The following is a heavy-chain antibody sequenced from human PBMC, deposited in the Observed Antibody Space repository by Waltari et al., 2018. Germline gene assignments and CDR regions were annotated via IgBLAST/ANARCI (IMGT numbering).Heavy chain of an antibody. CDR1: GSSINSASY. J-gene: IGHJ2*01. V-gene: IGHV4-38-2*02. Sequence: QVQLQESGPGLLKPSETLSLTCSVSGSSINSASYWAWIRQSPGKVLYWLASVYYSGSAYYNPTLKRRLTISPNTFHNQFSLRQDSVTAADTAMYFCARDPSPHASNWYFDFWGRGTLVTVSS. CDR2: VYYSGSA. CDR3: ARDPSPHASNWYFDF. D-gene: IGHD2-2*01.